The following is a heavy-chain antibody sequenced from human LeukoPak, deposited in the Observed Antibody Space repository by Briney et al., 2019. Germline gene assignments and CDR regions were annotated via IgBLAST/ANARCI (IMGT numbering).Heavy chain of an antibody. Sequence: SETLSLTCTVSGGSISSSSYYWGWIRQPPGKGLEWIGSIYYSGSTYYNPSLRSRVTISVDTSKNQFSLKLSSVTAADTAVYYCARVGYQLLTYYFDYWGQGTLVTVSS. D-gene: IGHD2-2*01. CDR2: IYYSGST. CDR1: GGSISSSSYY. CDR3: ARVGYQLLTYYFDY. V-gene: IGHV4-39*07. J-gene: IGHJ4*02.